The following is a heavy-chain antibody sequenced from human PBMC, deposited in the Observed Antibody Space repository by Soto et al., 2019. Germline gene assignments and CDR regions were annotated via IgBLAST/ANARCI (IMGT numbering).Heavy chain of an antibody. Sequence: GSLRLSCAASGFTFSSYEMNWVRQAPGKGLEWASYISSSGSTIYYADSVKGRFTISRDNAKNSLYLQMNSLRAEDTAVYYCSRSTWNYDYFDCWGQGTLGTVAS. CDR3: SRSTWNYDYFDC. CDR1: GFTFSSYE. D-gene: IGHD1-7*01. V-gene: IGHV3-48*03. CDR2: ISSSGSTI. J-gene: IGHJ4*02.